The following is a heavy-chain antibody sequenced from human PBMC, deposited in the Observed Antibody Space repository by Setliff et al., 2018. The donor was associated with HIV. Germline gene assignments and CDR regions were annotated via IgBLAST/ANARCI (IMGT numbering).Heavy chain of an antibody. J-gene: IGHJ6*02. CDR3: ARDCRVGWVFTYGMDV. CDR1: GFTLSTYR. D-gene: IGHD6-13*01. CDR2: ISSSSSTI. V-gene: IGHV3-48*01. Sequence: GGSLRLSCAASGFTLSTYRMNWVRQAPGKGLEWVSYISSSSSTIYYADSVKGRFTISRDNSKNTLFLQMNSLRPEDTAVYYYARDCRVGWVFTYGMDVWGQGTLVTVSS.